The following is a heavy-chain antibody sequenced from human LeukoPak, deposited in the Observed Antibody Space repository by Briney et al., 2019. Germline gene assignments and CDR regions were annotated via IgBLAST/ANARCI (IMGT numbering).Heavy chain of an antibody. CDR2: IYHSGGT. CDR1: GYSIINGYY. D-gene: IGHD3-10*01. J-gene: IGHJ4*02. CDR3: ARNLWFGESYFDC. Sequence: SETLSLTCTVSGYSIINGYYWGWIRQPPGKGLEWIGSIYHSGGTYYNPSLKSRVTISVDTSKNQFSLRLSSVTAADTAVYYCARNLWFGESYFDCWGQGTLVTVSS. V-gene: IGHV4-38-2*02.